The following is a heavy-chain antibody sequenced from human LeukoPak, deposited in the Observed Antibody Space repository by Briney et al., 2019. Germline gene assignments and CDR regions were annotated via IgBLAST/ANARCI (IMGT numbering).Heavy chain of an antibody. CDR3: ARTTLYCSGGSCYSAWFDP. Sequence: GASVKVSCSASGYTFTSYAMKWGRQAPGQGLEWRGWRNTNTGDPTNAQGYTGRFAFSLHTSVSTAYLQISSLKAEDTAVYYCARTTLYCSGGSCYSAWFDPWGQGTLVTVSS. D-gene: IGHD2-15*01. CDR1: GYTFTSYA. J-gene: IGHJ5*02. V-gene: IGHV7-4-1*02. CDR2: RNTNTGDP.